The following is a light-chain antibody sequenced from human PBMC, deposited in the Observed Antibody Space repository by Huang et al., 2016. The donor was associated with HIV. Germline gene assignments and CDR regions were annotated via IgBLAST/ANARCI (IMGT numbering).Light chain of an antibody. Sequence: EVVLTQSPGILSLSAGERASLSCRASRNLTNSQLAWYQQKVGQPPRLRVFGASTRVSGVPERFTGGVSWTDFTLSISGLEPDDFATYYCQQYDTFSFGQGTRLE. CDR3: QQYDTFS. CDR1: RNLTNSQ. J-gene: IGKJ2*01. CDR2: GAS. V-gene: IGKV3-20*01.